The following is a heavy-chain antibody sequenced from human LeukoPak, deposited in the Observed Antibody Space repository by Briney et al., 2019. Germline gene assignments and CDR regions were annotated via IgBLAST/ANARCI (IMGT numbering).Heavy chain of an antibody. CDR3: ARDPVAYYFDSSAYGWFDP. CDR1: GLTFSEYC. D-gene: IGHD3-22*01. V-gene: IGHV3-11*04. J-gene: IGHJ5*02. Sequence: GGSLRLSCAASGLTFSEYCMIWIRQAPGKGLEGISYISSSGSSGSTIYYADSVKGRFTSSRDNVKNSLYLQMNSLRAEDTAVYYCARDPVAYYFDSSAYGWFDPWGQGTLVTVSS. CDR2: ISSSGSSGSTI.